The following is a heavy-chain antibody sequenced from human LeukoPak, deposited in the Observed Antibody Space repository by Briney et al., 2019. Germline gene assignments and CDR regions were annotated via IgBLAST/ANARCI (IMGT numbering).Heavy chain of an antibody. CDR2: ISYDGSNK. V-gene: IGHV3-30-3*01. Sequence: GGSLRLSCAASGFTFSSYAMHWVRQAPGKGLEWVAVISYDGSNKYYADSVKGRFTISRDNSTNTLYLQMNSLRAEDTAIYYCVRGCSDTCYRFDYWGQGTLVTVSS. D-gene: IGHD2-15*01. J-gene: IGHJ4*02. CDR1: GFTFSSYA. CDR3: VRGCSDTCYRFDY.